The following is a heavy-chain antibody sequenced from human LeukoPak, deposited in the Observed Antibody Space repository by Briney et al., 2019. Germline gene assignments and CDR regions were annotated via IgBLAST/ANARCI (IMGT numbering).Heavy chain of an antibody. J-gene: IGHJ4*02. D-gene: IGHD5-24*01. CDR2: TSTSGST. CDR3: ASRRGRYDY. Sequence: SQTLSLTCTISGGSISSGSYYWSWIRQPAGKGLEWIGRTSTSGSTNYNPSLKSRVTISVDTSKNQFSLKLSSPTAADTAVYYCASRRGRYDYWGQGTLVTVSS. CDR1: GGSISSGSYY. V-gene: IGHV4-61*02.